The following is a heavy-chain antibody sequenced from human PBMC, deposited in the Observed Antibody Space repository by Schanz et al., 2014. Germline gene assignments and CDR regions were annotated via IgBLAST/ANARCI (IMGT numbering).Heavy chain of an antibody. CDR2: INHSGGT. D-gene: IGHD3-10*01. CDR3: ELITLDRGGRNDY. V-gene: IGHV4-34*01. J-gene: IGHJ4*02. Sequence: QVQLQQWGAGLLKASETLSLTCAVYGGSSSDCYWSWIRQPPGKGLEWIGEINHSGGTNYNPSLKSRVTMSVDTSKNQFSLILTSVTAADTAVYYCELITLDRGGRNDYWGQGTLVSVSS. CDR1: GGSSSDCY.